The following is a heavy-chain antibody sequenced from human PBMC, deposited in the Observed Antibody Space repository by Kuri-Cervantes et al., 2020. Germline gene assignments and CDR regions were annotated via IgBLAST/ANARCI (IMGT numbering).Heavy chain of an antibody. V-gene: IGHV4-30-2*06. Sequence: SCAVSGGSISSGGSCWTWIRQSPGKGLEWIGEIYHSGSTNYNPSLKGRVTISVDKSKNQFSLKLSSVTAADTAVYYCASGRGGAFDIWGQGTMVTVSS. CDR3: ASGRGGAFDI. CDR1: GGSISSGGSC. J-gene: IGHJ3*02. D-gene: IGHD1-1*01. CDR2: IYHSGST.